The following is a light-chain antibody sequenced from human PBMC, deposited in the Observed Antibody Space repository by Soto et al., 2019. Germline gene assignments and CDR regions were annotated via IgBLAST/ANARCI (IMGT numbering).Light chain of an antibody. J-gene: IGKJ1*01. V-gene: IGKV1-5*03. CDR1: QSISNW. CDR3: QEYNSYWT. Sequence: DIQMTQSPSTRSASVGDRVTITCRASQSISNWLAWYQQKPGKAPKLLIYKASSLESGVPSRFSGSGSGTEFTLTISSLQPDDFGTYYCQEYNSYWTFGQGTKVDI. CDR2: KAS.